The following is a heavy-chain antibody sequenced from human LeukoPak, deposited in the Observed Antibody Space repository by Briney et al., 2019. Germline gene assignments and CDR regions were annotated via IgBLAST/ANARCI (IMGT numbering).Heavy chain of an antibody. D-gene: IGHD3-3*01. V-gene: IGHV3-30*02. CDR3: AKVGYYDIWNPFDY. CDR1: GFTFSSYG. J-gene: IGHJ4*02. Sequence: PGGSLRLSCAASGFTFSSYGMHWVRQAPGKGLEWVACIRYDGSNKYYADSVKGRFTISRDNSKNTLYLQMNSLRAEDTAVYYCAKVGYYDIWNPFDYWGQGTLVTVSS. CDR2: IRYDGSNK.